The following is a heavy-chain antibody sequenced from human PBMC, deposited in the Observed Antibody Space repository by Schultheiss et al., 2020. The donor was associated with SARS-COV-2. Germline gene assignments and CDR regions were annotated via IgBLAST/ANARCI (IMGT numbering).Heavy chain of an antibody. D-gene: IGHD3-22*01. V-gene: IGHV3-11*04. Sequence: GGSLRLSCAASGFTFSDYYMSWIRQAPGKGLEWVSYISSSSSTIYYADSVKGRFTISRDNAKNSLYLQMNSLRDEDTAVYYCARDPPYYYDSSGYYSPSYYFDYWGQGTLVTVSS. J-gene: IGHJ4*02. CDR2: ISSSSSTI. CDR3: ARDPPYYYDSSGYYSPSYYFDY. CDR1: GFTFSDYY.